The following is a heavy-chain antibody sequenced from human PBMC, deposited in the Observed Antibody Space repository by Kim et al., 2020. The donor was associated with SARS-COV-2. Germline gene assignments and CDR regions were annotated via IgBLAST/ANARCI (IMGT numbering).Heavy chain of an antibody. D-gene: IGHD2-15*01. Sequence: ASVKVSCKASGYTFTSYYMHWVRQAPGQGLEWMGIINPSGGSTSYAQKFQGRVTMTRDTSTSTVYMELSSLRSEDTAVYYCAREGWVDCSGGSCYLDYWGQGTLVTVSS. J-gene: IGHJ4*02. CDR2: INPSGGST. CDR3: AREGWVDCSGGSCYLDY. CDR1: GYTFTSYY. V-gene: IGHV1-46*01.